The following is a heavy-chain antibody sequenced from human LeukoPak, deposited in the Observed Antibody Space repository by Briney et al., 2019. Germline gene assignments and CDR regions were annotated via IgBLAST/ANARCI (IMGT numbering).Heavy chain of an antibody. CDR2: IYSGGNT. Sequence: GGSLRLSCTVSGFTVSSNPWSWVRQAPGKGLEWVSFIYSGGNTHYSDSVKGRFTISRDNSKNTLYLQMNSLRAEDTAVYYCAKHYGSGSYQVWGQGTLVTVSS. D-gene: IGHD3-10*01. J-gene: IGHJ4*02. CDR1: GFTVSSNP. V-gene: IGHV3-53*01. CDR3: AKHYGSGSYQV.